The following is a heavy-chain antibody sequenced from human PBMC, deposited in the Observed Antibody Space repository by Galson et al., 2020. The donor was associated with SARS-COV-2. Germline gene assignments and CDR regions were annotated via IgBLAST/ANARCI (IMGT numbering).Heavy chain of an antibody. Sequence: GGSLRLSCAASDFAFGTYAMSWVRQAPGKGLEWVSAIGPGGGTTHYADSVKGRFTISRDNSKNTLYLQMNSLRAEDTAVYYCAKDRGYYSGIDAFDIWGPGTMVTVS. V-gene: IGHV3-23*01. CDR1: DFAFGTYA. CDR3: AKDRGYYSGIDAFDI. CDR2: IGPGGGTT. D-gene: IGHD3-22*01. J-gene: IGHJ3*02.